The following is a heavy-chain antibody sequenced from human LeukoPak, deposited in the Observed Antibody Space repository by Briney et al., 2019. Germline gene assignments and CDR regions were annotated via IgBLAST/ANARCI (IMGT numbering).Heavy chain of an antibody. J-gene: IGHJ4*02. CDR3: ARGDYVWGSYRYFDY. Sequence: SETLSLTCTVSGYSISSGYYWGWIRQPPGKGLEWIGSIYHSGSTYYNPSLKSRVTISVDTSKNQFSLKLSSVTAADTAVYYCARGDYVWGSYRYFDYWGQGTLVTVSS. V-gene: IGHV4-38-2*02. CDR2: IYHSGST. D-gene: IGHD3-16*02. CDR1: GYSISSGYY.